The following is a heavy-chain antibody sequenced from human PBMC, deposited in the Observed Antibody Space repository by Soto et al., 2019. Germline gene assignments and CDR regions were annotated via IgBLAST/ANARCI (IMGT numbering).Heavy chain of an antibody. CDR3: ARGPSGDKVHY. V-gene: IGHV4-30-4*01. D-gene: IGHD7-27*01. Sequence: QVQLQESGPGLVKPSQTLSLTCTVSGGPITRAYSGWSWIRHPPGEGLEWIGHIFDSGTTYTNPSLRSQVAISLDTSKNHFSLTLSSVTAADTAVYYCARGPSGDKVHYWGQGALVTVSS. CDR1: GGPITRAYSG. CDR2: IFDSGTT. J-gene: IGHJ4*02.